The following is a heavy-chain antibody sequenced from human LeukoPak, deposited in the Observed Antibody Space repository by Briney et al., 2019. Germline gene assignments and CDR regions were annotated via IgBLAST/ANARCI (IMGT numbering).Heavy chain of an antibody. Sequence: SETLSLTCTVSGYSISSGYYWGWIRQPPGKGLEWIGSIYHSGSTYYNPSLKSRVTISVDTSKNQFSLKLSSVTAADTAVYYCTRRYCGGDCPDYWGQGTLVTVSS. CDR3: TRRYCGGDCPDY. V-gene: IGHV4-38-2*02. CDR1: GYSISSGYY. J-gene: IGHJ4*02. CDR2: IYHSGST. D-gene: IGHD2-21*02.